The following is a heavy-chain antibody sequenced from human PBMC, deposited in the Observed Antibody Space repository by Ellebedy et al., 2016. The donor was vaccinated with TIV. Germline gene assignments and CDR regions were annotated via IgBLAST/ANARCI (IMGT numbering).Heavy chain of an antibody. D-gene: IGHD3-22*01. CDR2: INWNGGST. CDR1: GFTFDDYG. J-gene: IGHJ5*02. Sequence: GGSLRLSCAASGFTFDDYGMSWVRQAPGKGLEWVSGINWNGGSTGYADSVKGRFTISRDNAKNSLYLQMNSLRAEDTALYYCARDNWLEDSSGYLSWFDPWGQGTLVTVSS. CDR3: ARDNWLEDSSGYLSWFDP. V-gene: IGHV3-20*04.